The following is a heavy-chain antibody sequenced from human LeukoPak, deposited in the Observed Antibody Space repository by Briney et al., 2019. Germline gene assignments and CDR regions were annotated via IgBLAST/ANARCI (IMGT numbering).Heavy chain of an antibody. CDR1: GGAISSGHYF. D-gene: IGHD3/OR15-3a*01. CDR3: ARDMDFYMDV. CDR2: IYTSGST. J-gene: IGHJ6*03. Sequence: PSQTLSLTCTVSGGAISSGHYFWTWLRQPAGKGLEWIGRIYTSGSTNYNPSLKSRVTISLDTSKNQFSLNLNSVTAADTAMYYCARDMDFYMDVWGKGSTVTASS. V-gene: IGHV4-61*02.